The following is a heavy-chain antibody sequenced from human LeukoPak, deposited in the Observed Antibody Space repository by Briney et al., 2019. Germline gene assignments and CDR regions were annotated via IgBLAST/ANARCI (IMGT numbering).Heavy chain of an antibody. CDR2: INHSGST. J-gene: IGHJ2*01. D-gene: IGHD1-26*01. Sequence: SETLSLTCVVYGGSFSGYYWSWIRQPPGKGLEWIGEINHSGSTNYNPSLKSRVTISVDTSKNQFSLKLSSVTAADTAVYYCARGLRPRGAGDYFDLWGRGTLVTVSS. CDR1: GGSFSGYY. V-gene: IGHV4-34*01. CDR3: ARGLRPRGAGDYFDL.